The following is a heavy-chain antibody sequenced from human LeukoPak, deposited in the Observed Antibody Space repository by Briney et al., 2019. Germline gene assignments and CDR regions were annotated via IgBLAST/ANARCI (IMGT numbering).Heavy chain of an antibody. CDR3: ARDLNYYDSSGYGH. CDR1: GFTFSSYW. Sequence: GGSLRLSCAASGFTFSSYWLSWVRQAPGRGLEWVANIKEDGSEKYYVDSVKGRFTISRDNAKNSLYLQMNSLRAEDTAVYYCARDLNYYDSSGYGHWGQGTLVTVSS. D-gene: IGHD3-22*01. V-gene: IGHV3-7*01. J-gene: IGHJ4*02. CDR2: IKEDGSEK.